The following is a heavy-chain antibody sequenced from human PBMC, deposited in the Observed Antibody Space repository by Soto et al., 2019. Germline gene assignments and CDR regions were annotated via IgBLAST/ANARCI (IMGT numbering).Heavy chain of an antibody. V-gene: IGHV3-33*01. D-gene: IGHD1-26*01. CDR1: GFNISTYG. CDR3: ARAISSVTYYDSIGY. Sequence: QVKLMESGGGVVQPGTSLRLSCEASGFNISTYGMHWVRQAPGKGLQWLAFIWYDGSNQHYAASVKGRLTIARDNSKNTLYLQMTNLRADDTAVYHCARAISSVTYYDSIGYWGRGTLVTVSS. CDR2: IWYDGSNQ. J-gene: IGHJ4*02.